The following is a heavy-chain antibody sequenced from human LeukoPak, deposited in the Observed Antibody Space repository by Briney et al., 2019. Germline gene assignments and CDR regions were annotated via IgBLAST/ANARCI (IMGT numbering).Heavy chain of an antibody. J-gene: IGHJ4*02. CDR1: GGSISSSSYY. D-gene: IGHD6-13*01. CDR3: ARDSRSSWYSY. V-gene: IGHV4-39*07. CDR2: IYYSGST. Sequence: PSETLSLTCTVSGGSISSSSYYWGWIRQPPGKGLEWIVSIYYSGSTYYNPSLKSRVTISVDTSKNQFSLKLSSVTAADTAVYYCARDSRSSWYSYWGQGTLVTVSS.